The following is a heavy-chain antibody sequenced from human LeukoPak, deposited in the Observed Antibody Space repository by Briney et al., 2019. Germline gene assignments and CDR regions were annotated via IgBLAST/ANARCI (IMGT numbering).Heavy chain of an antibody. Sequence: ASVKVSCKASGYTFTGYYMHWVRQAPGQGLEWMGWINPNNGGTNFAQKFQGRVSLTRDTSISTAYMEVNSLTSDDTAVYYCARGVVGAHQLIAYWGQGTLVTVSS. V-gene: IGHV1-2*02. CDR2: INPNNGGT. J-gene: IGHJ4*02. CDR3: ARGVVGAHQLIAY. CDR1: GYTFTGYY. D-gene: IGHD1-26*01.